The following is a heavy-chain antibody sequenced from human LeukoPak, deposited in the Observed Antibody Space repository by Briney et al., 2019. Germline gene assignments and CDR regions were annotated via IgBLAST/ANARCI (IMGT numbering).Heavy chain of an antibody. Sequence: ASVKVSCKASAYTFTSYDINWVRQATGQGLEWMGWMNPNSGNTGYAQNFQGRVTMTRNTSISTAYMELSSLRSDDTAVYYCARDGSAPYGSGSYYGYWGQGTLVTVSS. CDR3: ARDGSAPYGSGSYYGY. D-gene: IGHD3-10*01. CDR2: MNPNSGNT. J-gene: IGHJ4*02. V-gene: IGHV1-8*01. CDR1: AYTFTSYD.